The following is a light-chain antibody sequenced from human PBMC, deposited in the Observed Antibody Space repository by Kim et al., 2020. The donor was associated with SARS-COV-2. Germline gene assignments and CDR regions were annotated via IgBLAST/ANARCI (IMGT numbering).Light chain of an antibody. CDR1: NIGSKN. CDR3: QVWDSSTVV. V-gene: IGLV3-9*01. J-gene: IGLJ2*01. CDR2: RDS. Sequence: SEALGQTARITCGGNNIGSKNVHWYQQKPGQAPVLVIYRDSNRPSGIPERFSGSNSGNTATLTISRAQAGDEADYYCQVWDSSTVVFGGGTQLTVL.